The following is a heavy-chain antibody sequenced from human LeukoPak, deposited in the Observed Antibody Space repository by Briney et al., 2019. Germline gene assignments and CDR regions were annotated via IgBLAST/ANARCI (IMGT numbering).Heavy chain of an antibody. J-gene: IGHJ6*04. CDR3: ARDHDEQHIYYYYGMDV. V-gene: IGHV3-48*03. CDR2: ISSSGSTI. CDR1: GFTFSSYE. Sequence: GGSLRLSCAASGFTFSSYEMNWVRQAPGKGLEWVSYISSSGSTIYYADSVKGRFTISRDNAKNSLYLQMNSLRAEDTAVYYCARDHDEQHIYYYYGMDVWGKGTTVTVSS. D-gene: IGHD6-13*01.